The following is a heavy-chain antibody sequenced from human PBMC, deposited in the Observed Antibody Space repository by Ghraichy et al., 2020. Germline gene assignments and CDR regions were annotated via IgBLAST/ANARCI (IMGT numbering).Heavy chain of an antibody. Sequence: ASVKVSCKASGYTFSRYHVHWVRQAPGQGLEWMGIINPNDGSTSYARKFQGRVTMTRDTSTSTVYMELSSLRSEDTAVYYCARGGDHYYGSGSYLPFDFWGQGALVTVSS. D-gene: IGHD3-10*01. J-gene: IGHJ4*02. V-gene: IGHV1-46*03. CDR3: ARGGDHYYGSGSYLPFDF. CDR1: GYTFSRYH. CDR2: INPNDGST.